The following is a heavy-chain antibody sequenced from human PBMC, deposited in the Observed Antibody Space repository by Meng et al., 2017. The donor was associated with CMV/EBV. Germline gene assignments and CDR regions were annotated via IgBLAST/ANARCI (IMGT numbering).Heavy chain of an antibody. J-gene: IGHJ4*02. CDR1: GGTFSSYA. CDR3: ARVVPAAIGTIDY. CDR2: IIPILGIA. V-gene: IGHV1-69*10. Sequence: SVKVSCKASGGTFSSYAISWVRQAPGQGLEWMGGIIPILGIANYAQKFQGRVTITADKSTSTAYMELSSLRSEDTAVYYCARVVPAAIGTIDYWGQGTLVTVSS. D-gene: IGHD2-2*01.